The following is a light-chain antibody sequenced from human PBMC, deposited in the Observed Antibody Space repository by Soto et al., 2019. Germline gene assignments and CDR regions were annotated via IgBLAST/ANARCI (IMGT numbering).Light chain of an antibody. J-gene: IGLJ1*01. Sequence: QSALTQPPSASGSPGRSVTISCTGTSSDVGANNYVSWYQQHPGKAPKLMIYEVTKRPSGVPDRFSGSKSGNTASLTVSGLQAEDEADYYCSSYAGTNRVFGTGTQLTVL. CDR2: EVT. V-gene: IGLV2-8*01. CDR1: SSDVGANNY. CDR3: SSYAGTNRV.